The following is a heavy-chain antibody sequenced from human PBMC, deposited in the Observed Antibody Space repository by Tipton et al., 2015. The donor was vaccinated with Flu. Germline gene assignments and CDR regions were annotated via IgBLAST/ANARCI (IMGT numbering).Heavy chain of an antibody. CDR3: ATFPAYDSSGYYYVDY. CDR2: IYYSGRT. V-gene: IGHV4-38-2*01. CDR1: GDSISSDYY. Sequence: TLSLTCAVSGDSISSDYYWGWIRQFPGKGLEWIGSIYYSGRTYYNPSLKSRVTISIDTSKQQFSLNLSSVTAADTAVYFCATFPAYDSSGYYYVDYWGLGTLVTVSS. J-gene: IGHJ4*02. D-gene: IGHD3-22*01.